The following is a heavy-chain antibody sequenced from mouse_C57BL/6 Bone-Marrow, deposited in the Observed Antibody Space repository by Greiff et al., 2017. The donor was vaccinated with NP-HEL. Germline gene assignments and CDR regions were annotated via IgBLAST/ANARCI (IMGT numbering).Heavy chain of an antibody. J-gene: IGHJ2*01. V-gene: IGHV5-16*01. Sequence: EVHLVESEGGLVQPGSSMKLSCTASGFTFSDYYMAWVRQVPEKGLEWVANINYDGSSTYYLDSLKSRFTISRDNAKNILYLQMSSLKSEDTATYYSARGNYYGFDYWGQSTTLTVSS. CDR3: ARGNYYGFDY. D-gene: IGHD1-1*01. CDR1: GFTFSDYY. CDR2: INYDGSST.